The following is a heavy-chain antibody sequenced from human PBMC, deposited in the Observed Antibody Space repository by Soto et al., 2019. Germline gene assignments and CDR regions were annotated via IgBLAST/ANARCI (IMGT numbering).Heavy chain of an antibody. D-gene: IGHD2-2*01. Sequence: SVKVSCKASGGTLSNFAIGWVRQAPGQGLEWMGEIIPFFNTVNYAQKFQGRVTLTADKLTNTAYMELSSLRSEDTAVYYCAKLGYCNSSGKCYGGYGFDPWGQGTRVTVSS. V-gene: IGHV1-69*06. CDR1: GGTLSNFA. CDR3: AKLGYCNSSGKCYGGYGFDP. J-gene: IGHJ5*02. CDR2: IIPFFNTV.